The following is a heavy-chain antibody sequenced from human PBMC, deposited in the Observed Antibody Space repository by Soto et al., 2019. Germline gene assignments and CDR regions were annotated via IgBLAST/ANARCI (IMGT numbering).Heavy chain of an antibody. J-gene: IGHJ4*02. CDR3: ARPTIAAAWPPGY. Sequence: GGSLRLSCAASGFTFSSYGMHWVRQAPGKGLEWVAVIWYDGSNKYYADSAKGRFTISRDNSKNTLYLQMNSLRAEDTAVYYCARPTIAAAWPPGYWGQGTLVTVSS. V-gene: IGHV3-33*01. CDR2: IWYDGSNK. D-gene: IGHD6-13*01. CDR1: GFTFSSYG.